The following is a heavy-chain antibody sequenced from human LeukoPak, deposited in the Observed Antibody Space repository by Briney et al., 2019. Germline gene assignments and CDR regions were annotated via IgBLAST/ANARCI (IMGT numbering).Heavy chain of an antibody. V-gene: IGHV3-23*01. CDR3: ANNWNLDH. D-gene: IGHD1-20*01. CDR2: NSASGDST. Sequence: GVSVRLSCAASGYILSIYAMSGVTQPPGKGLVGVATNSASGDSTFYANSVKGRFTTSRDDYRSTVFHQTNSLRAEDTAVYYCANNWNLDHWGQGNRVTVSS. CDR1: GYILSIYA. J-gene: IGHJ4*02.